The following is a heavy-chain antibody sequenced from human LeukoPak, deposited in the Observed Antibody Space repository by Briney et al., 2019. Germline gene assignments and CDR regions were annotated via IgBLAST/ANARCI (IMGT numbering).Heavy chain of an antibody. CDR1: GYTFTSYY. V-gene: IGHV1-46*01. CDR3: ARDGYTPKTGSDYYFDY. J-gene: IGHJ4*02. D-gene: IGHD5-24*01. Sequence: ASVKVSCKASGYTFTSYYMHWVRQAPGQGLEWMGIINPSGGSTSYAQKFQGRVTMTRDTSTSTVYMELSSLRSEDTAVYYCARDGYTPKTGSDYYFDYWGQGNLVTVSS. CDR2: INPSGGST.